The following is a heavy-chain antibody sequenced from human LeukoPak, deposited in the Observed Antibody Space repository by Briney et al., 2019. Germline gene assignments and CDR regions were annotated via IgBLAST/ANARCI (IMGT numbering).Heavy chain of an antibody. J-gene: IGHJ3*02. Sequence: SETLSLTCAVYGGSFSGYYWSWIRQPPGQGLEWIGEINQSGSTNCNSSLTSRVTMSVDTPKNQFSLNLRSVTAADTAVYYCARHIMRGAFDIWGQGTTVTVSS. CDR3: ARHIMRGAFDI. D-gene: IGHD2-21*01. CDR2: INQSGST. V-gene: IGHV4-34*01. CDR1: GGSFSGYY.